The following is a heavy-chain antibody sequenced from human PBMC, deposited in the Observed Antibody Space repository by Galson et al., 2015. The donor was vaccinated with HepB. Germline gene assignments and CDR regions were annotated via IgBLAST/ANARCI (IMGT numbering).Heavy chain of an antibody. CDR2: IDPSDSYT. D-gene: IGHD6-19*01. CDR3: ARLRGGAGILDY. CDR1: GYSFTSYW. J-gene: IGHJ4*02. V-gene: IGHV5-10-1*01. Sequence: QSGAEAKKPGESPRISCKGSGYSFTSYWISWVRQMPGKGLEWMGRIDPSDSYTNYSPSFQGHVTISADKSISTAYLQWSSLKASDTVMYYCARLRGGAGILDYWGQGTLVTVSS.